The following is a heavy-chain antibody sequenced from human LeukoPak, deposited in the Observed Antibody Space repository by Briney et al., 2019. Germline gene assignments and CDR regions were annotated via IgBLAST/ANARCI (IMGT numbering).Heavy chain of an antibody. V-gene: IGHV4-61*02. CDR1: GGSISSGSHY. Sequence: SQTLSLTCTVSGGSISSGSHYWSWIRQPAGKGLEWIGRIYTSGSTNYNPSLKSRVTISVDTSKNQFSLKLSSVTAADTAVYYCARAIAVAGTGAFDYWGQGTLVTVSS. CDR3: ARAIAVAGTGAFDY. D-gene: IGHD6-19*01. CDR2: IYTSGST. J-gene: IGHJ4*02.